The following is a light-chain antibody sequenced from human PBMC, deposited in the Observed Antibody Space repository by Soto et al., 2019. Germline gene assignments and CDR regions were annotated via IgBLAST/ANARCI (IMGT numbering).Light chain of an antibody. CDR1: QSVNGY. CDR3: QQRSNWLYT. Sequence: EIVLTQSPATLSLSPGERATLSCRASQSVNGYLAWYQQKPGQAPRLLIYDASNRAPGIPARFSGRGSGTDFSLTISSLEPEDFAVYYCQQRSNWLYTFGLGTKLEIK. V-gene: IGKV3-11*01. J-gene: IGKJ2*01. CDR2: DAS.